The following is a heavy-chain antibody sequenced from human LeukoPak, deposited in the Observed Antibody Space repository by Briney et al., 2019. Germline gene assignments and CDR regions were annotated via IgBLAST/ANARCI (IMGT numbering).Heavy chain of an antibody. Sequence: PRGSLRLSRAASGFTFSSYAMSSVRQAPGKGLEWVSAISGSGGGTYYADSVKGRVTISRDNSKNTLYLQMNSLRAEDTDVCYCAKDLYYYGSACDYWGQGTLVTVSS. CDR3: AKDLYYYGSACDY. CDR2: ISGSGGGT. D-gene: IGHD3-10*01. J-gene: IGHJ4*02. CDR1: GFTFSSYA. V-gene: IGHV3-23*01.